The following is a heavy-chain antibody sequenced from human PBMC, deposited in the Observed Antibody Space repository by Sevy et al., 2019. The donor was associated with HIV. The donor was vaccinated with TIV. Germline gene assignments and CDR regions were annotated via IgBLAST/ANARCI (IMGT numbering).Heavy chain of an antibody. CDR1: GFTFSSYA. CDR3: AGGRYDSSGSFDAFDI. V-gene: IGHV3-23*01. J-gene: IGHJ3*02. CDR2: IFVSGGGT. D-gene: IGHD3-22*01. Sequence: GGSLRLSCAASGFTFSSYAMNWVRQAPGKGLEWVSTIFVSGGGTYYADSVKGRFTISRDNSKNTLYLQMNSLRAEDTAVYYCAGGRYDSSGSFDAFDIWGQGTMVTVSS.